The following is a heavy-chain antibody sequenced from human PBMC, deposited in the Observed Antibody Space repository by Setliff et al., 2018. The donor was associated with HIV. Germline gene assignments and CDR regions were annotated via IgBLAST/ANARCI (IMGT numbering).Heavy chain of an antibody. CDR1: RFTFSTYW. CDR2: ISDSGRSI. D-gene: IGHD1-26*01. Sequence: PGGSLRLSCATSRFTFSTYWMIWVRQAPGKGLEWVSGISDSGRSIHYTASVKGRFTISRDNAKNLLYLQMNSLRADDTAVYYCARDSGTVVGATGPGYWGQGTLVTVSS. CDR3: ARDSGTVVGATGPGY. V-gene: IGHV3-21*06. J-gene: IGHJ4*02.